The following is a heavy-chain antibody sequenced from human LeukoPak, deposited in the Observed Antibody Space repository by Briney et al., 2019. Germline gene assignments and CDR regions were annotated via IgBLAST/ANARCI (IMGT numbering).Heavy chain of an antibody. CDR1: GFTFSSYS. J-gene: IGHJ4*02. CDR2: ISSSSYI. D-gene: IGHD3-3*01. CDR3: ARDRQRFLEWLPHPYYFDY. Sequence: GGSLRLSCAASGFTFSSYSMNWVRQAPGKGLEWVSSISSSSYIYYADSVKGRFTISRDNAKNSLYLQMNSLRAEDTAVYYCARDRQRFLEWLPHPYYFDYWGQGTLVTVSS. V-gene: IGHV3-21*01.